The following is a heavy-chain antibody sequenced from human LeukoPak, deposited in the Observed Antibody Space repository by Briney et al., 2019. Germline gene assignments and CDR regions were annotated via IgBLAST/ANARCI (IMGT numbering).Heavy chain of an antibody. Sequence: GASVKVSCKASGYTFTRHHMHWVRQAPGQGPEWMGIINPSGGTTNYAQKFQGRLTMTRDTSTSTVYMELSSLTSEDTAVYYCARGDGYCSSTSCYNWFDPWGQGTLVTVSS. J-gene: IGHJ5*02. CDR2: INPSGGTT. D-gene: IGHD2-2*03. CDR3: ARGDGYCSSTSCYNWFDP. V-gene: IGHV1-46*01. CDR1: GYTFTRHH.